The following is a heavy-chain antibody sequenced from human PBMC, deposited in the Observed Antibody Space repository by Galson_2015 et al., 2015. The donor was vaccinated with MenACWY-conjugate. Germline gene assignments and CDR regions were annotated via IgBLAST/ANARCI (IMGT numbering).Heavy chain of an antibody. CDR1: GFSLSRYS. D-gene: IGHD4-23*01. J-gene: IGHJ5*02. Sequence: SLRLSCAASGFSLSRYSMNWVRQAPGKGLEWISYITSSSSTIYYADSVKGRFTISRDNAKNSLYLQMNSLRAEDTAVYYCARVGSGERVTPDDSWGRGPLLTVSS. CDR3: ARVGSGERVTPDDS. V-gene: IGHV3-48*04. CDR2: ITSSSSTI.